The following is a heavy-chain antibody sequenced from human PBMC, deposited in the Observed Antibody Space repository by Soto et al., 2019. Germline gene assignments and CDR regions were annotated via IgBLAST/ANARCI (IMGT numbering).Heavy chain of an antibody. CDR3: ARGDTAMARPYYFDY. D-gene: IGHD5-18*01. Sequence: SETLSLTCAVSGGSISSGGYSWSWIRQPPCKGFEWIWYIYHSGSTYYNPSLKSRVTISVDRSKNQFSLKLSSVTAADTAVYYCARGDTAMARPYYFDYWGQGTLVTVSS. J-gene: IGHJ4*02. V-gene: IGHV4-30-2*01. CDR1: GGSISSGGYS. CDR2: IYHSGST.